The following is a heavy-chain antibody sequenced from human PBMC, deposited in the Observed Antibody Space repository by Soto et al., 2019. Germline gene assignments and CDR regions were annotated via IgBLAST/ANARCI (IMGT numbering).Heavy chain of an antibody. CDR3: ARDRGYCSSTSCRNYYYYYGMDV. CDR2: ISSSSSYI. J-gene: IGHJ6*02. V-gene: IGHV3-21*01. CDR1: GLTFSSYS. D-gene: IGHD2-2*01. Sequence: PGGSLRLSCAASGLTFSSYSMNWVRQAPGKGLEWVSSISSSSSYIYYADSVKGRFTISRDNAKNSLYLQMNSLRAEDTAVYYCARDRGYCSSTSCRNYYYYYGMDVWGQGTTVTVSS.